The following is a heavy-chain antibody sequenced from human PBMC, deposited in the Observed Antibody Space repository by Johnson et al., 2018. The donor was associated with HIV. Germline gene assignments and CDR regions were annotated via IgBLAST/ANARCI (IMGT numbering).Heavy chain of an antibody. V-gene: IGHV3-74*02. Sequence: VQLVESGGGLVQPGGSQRLSCIASGLTFSSYWMHWVRQAPGKGLVWVSGINWNGGNTGYADSVKGRFTISRDNSKNTLYLQMNSLRAEDTAVYYCARPLGGAFDIWGQGTMVTVSS. J-gene: IGHJ3*02. D-gene: IGHD3-10*01. CDR3: ARPLGGAFDI. CDR2: INWNGGNT. CDR1: GLTFSSYW.